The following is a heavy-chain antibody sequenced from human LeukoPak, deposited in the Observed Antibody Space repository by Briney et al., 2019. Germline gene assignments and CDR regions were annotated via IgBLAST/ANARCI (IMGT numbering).Heavy chain of an antibody. V-gene: IGHV1-69*04. CDR3: AREGMGVGATIRAFDI. Sequence: GSSVKVSCKASGGTFSSYAISWVRQAPGQGLEWMGRIIPILGIANYAQKFQGRVTITADKSTSTAYMELSSLRSKDTAVYYCAREGMGVGATIRAFDIWGQGTMVTVSS. CDR1: GGTFSSYA. J-gene: IGHJ3*02. CDR2: IIPILGIA. D-gene: IGHD1-26*01.